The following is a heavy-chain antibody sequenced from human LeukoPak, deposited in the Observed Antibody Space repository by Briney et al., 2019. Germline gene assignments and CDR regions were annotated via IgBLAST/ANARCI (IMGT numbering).Heavy chain of an antibody. V-gene: IGHV4-34*01. CDR1: GGSFSGYY. CDR2: INHSGST. CDR3: ASGWLQASFDY. Sequence: ASETLSLTCAVYGGSFSGYYWSWIRQPPGKGLEWIGEINHSGSTNYNPSLKSRVTISVDTSKNQFSLKLSSVTAADMAVYYCASGWLQASFDYWGQGTLVTVSS. D-gene: IGHD5-24*01. J-gene: IGHJ4*02.